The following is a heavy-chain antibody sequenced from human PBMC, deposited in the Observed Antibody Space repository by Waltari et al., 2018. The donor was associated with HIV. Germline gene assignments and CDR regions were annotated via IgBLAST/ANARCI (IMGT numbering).Heavy chain of an antibody. CDR3: ARDGRYSGYDHGMDV. D-gene: IGHD5-12*01. CDR2: IYYSGST. CDR1: GGSISSYY. V-gene: IGHV4-59*01. Sequence: QVQLQESGPGLVKHPETLSLTCTVSGGSISSYYWSWIRQPPGKGLEWIGYIYYSGSTNYNPSLKSRVTISVDTSKNQFSLKLSSVTAADTAVYYCARDGRYSGYDHGMDVWGQGTTVTVSS. J-gene: IGHJ6*02.